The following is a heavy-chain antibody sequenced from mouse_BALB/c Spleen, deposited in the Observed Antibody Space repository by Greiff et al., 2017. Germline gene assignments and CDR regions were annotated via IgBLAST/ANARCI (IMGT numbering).Heavy chain of an antibody. CDR3: ARHYYGSSYGYFDV. V-gene: IGHV5-9-3*01. J-gene: IGHJ1*01. CDR2: ISSGGSYT. Sequence: EVQRVESGGGLVKPGGSLKLSCAASGFTFSSYAMSWVRQTPEKRLEWVATISSGGSYTYYPDSVKGRFTISRDNAKNTLYLQMSSLRSEDTAMYYCARHYYGSSYGYFDVWGAGTTVTVSS. D-gene: IGHD1-1*01. CDR1: GFTFSSYA.